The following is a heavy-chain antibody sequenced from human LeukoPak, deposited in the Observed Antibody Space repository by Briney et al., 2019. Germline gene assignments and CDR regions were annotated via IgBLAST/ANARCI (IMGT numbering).Heavy chain of an antibody. V-gene: IGHV3-53*01. Sequence: PGGSLRLSCAASGFTFSSNYMSWVRQAPGKGLEWVSVIYSGGSTYYADSVKGRFTISRDNSKNTLYLQMNSLRAEDTAVYYCAREPRIGGYSYGTGYWGQGTLVTVSS. J-gene: IGHJ4*02. CDR1: GFTFSSNY. D-gene: IGHD5-18*01. CDR3: AREPRIGGYSYGTGY. CDR2: IYSGGST.